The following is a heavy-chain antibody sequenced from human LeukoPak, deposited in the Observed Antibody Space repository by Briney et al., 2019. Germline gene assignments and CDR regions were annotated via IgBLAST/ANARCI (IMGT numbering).Heavy chain of an antibody. Sequence: PGRSLRLSCAASGFTFADYTMHWVRQAPGKGLEWVSGISWNSETIFYADSVKGRFTISRDNAKNSLYLQVNSLRAEDTALYYCAKSRQWLSNFDSWGQGTLVTVSS. CDR3: AKSRQWLSNFDS. V-gene: IGHV3-9*01. D-gene: IGHD6-19*01. CDR1: GFTFADYT. J-gene: IGHJ5*01. CDR2: ISWNSETI.